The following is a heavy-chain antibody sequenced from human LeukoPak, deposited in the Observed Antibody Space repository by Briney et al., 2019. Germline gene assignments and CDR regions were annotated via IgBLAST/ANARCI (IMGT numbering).Heavy chain of an antibody. J-gene: IGHJ4*02. CDR3: ARGGYGDYVMEY. D-gene: IGHD4-17*01. Sequence: PGGSLRLSCAASGFTFSTYSLNWVRQAPGKGLEWVSSISSSSSYIYYADSMKGRFTISRDNAKNSLYLQMDSLRAEDTAAYYCARGGYGDYVMEYWGQGTLVTVSS. V-gene: IGHV3-21*01. CDR1: GFTFSTYS. CDR2: ISSSSSYI.